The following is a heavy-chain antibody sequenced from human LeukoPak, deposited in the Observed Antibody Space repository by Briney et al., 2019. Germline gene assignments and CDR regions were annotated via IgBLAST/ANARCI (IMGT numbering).Heavy chain of an antibody. V-gene: IGHV4-59*01. CDR3: ARELYNWNGRRHAIDI. Sequence: SETLSLTCTVSGGSISRYYWSWVRQPPGKGLEYIGNIYYSGSTNYNPSFKSRVTISLDTSRSQFSLKLTSVTAADTAVYYCARELYNWNGRRHAIDIWGQGTMVTVSS. J-gene: IGHJ3*02. CDR2: IYYSGST. CDR1: GGSISRYY. D-gene: IGHD1-20*01.